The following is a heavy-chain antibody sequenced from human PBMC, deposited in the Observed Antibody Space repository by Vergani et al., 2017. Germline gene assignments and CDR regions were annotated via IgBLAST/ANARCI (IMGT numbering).Heavy chain of an antibody. CDR1: GYTFTAYY. J-gene: IGHJ5*02. CDR2: INPNGGGT. CDR3: ANKRGDGWFDP. V-gene: IGHV1-2*02. Sequence: QVQLVQSGAEVKKPGASVKVSCRASGYTFTAYYMHWVRQAPGQGFEWMGWINPNGGGTSYAQKFQGRVTMTRDTSISTAYMELSRLSSDDTAVYYCANKRGDGWFDPWGQGTLVTVSS. D-gene: IGHD3-16*01.